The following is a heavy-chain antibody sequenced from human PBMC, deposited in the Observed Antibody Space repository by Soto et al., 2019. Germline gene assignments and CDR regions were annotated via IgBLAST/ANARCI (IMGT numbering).Heavy chain of an antibody. J-gene: IGHJ4*02. CDR3: VGGQYYFDY. V-gene: IGHV3-30*03. CDR2: ISYDGSNK. Sequence: QVQLVESGGGVVQPGRSLRLSCAASGFPFTTYGMHWVREGPGMGLEWVAVISYDGSNKFYADSVKGRFTISRDNSKNTLYLQMSSLRPDDTALYYCVGGQYYFDYRGQGTLVIVSS. CDR1: GFPFTTYG. D-gene: IGHD3-10*01.